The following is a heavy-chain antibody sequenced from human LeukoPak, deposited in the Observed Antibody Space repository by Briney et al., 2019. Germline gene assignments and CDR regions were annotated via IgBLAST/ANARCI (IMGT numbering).Heavy chain of an antibody. J-gene: IGHJ4*02. CDR1: GFIFSHAW. V-gene: IGHV3-15*01. CDR2: IRSGGAR. Sequence: PGGSLRLSCTASGFIFSHAWMNWVRQAPGKGLQWLGRIRSGGAREYAAPAQGRFTISRDDSRNTVYLEMNNLDTDDTVVYFCAVDTPVIDAQIDYWGQGTLVTVSS. CDR3: AVDTPVIDAQIDY. D-gene: IGHD3-16*02.